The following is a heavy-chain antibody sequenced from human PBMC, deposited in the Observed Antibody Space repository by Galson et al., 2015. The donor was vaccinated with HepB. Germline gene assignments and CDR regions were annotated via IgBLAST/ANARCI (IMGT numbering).Heavy chain of an antibody. CDR1: GFTFSSYW. V-gene: IGHV3-74*01. J-gene: IGHJ5*02. Sequence: SLRLSCAASGFTFSSYWMHWVRQAPGKGLVWVSRINNDGSSTSYADSVKGRFTISRDNAKNTLYLQMNSLRAEDTAVYYCARDRYCSSTSCLNWFDPWGQGTLVTVSS. CDR3: ARDRYCSSTSCLNWFDP. D-gene: IGHD2-2*01. CDR2: INNDGSST.